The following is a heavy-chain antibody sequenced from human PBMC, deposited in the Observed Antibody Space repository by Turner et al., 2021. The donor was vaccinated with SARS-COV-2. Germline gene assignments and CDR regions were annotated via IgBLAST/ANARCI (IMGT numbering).Heavy chain of an antibody. CDR3: ASYYDDSSGYHYAFDY. Sequence: QVQLQESGPGLVKPSETLSLTCTVSGGSISSYYWSWIRQPPGKGLEWIGYSYYSGSTNYNPSLKSRVTISVDTSKNQFSLKLSSVTAADTAVYYCASYYDDSSGYHYAFDYWGQGTLVTVSS. J-gene: IGHJ4*02. CDR2: SYYSGST. CDR1: GGSISSYY. D-gene: IGHD3-22*01. V-gene: IGHV4-59*01.